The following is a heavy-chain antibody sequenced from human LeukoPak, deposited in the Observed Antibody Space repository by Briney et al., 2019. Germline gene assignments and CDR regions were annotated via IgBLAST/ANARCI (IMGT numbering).Heavy chain of an antibody. V-gene: IGHV4-34*01. CDR3: ARGDDYGISAWFDP. J-gene: IGHJ5*02. CDR2: INHSGST. Sequence: SETLSLTCAVYGGSFSGYYWSWIRQPPGKGLEWIGEINHSGSTNYNPSLKSRVTISVDTSKNQFSLKLSSVTAADTAVYYCARGDDYGISAWFDPWGQGTLSPSPQ. CDR1: GGSFSGYY. D-gene: IGHD4-17*01.